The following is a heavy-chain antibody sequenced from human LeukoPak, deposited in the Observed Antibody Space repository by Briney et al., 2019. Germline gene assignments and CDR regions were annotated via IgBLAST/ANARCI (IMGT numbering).Heavy chain of an antibody. CDR3: ARAQVGAPTDL. CDR1: GFTFSSYW. V-gene: IGHV3-7*01. J-gene: IGHJ5*02. CDR2: IKQDGSEK. Sequence: GGSLRLSCAASGFTFSSYWMSWVRQAPGRGLEWVANIKQDGSEKYYVESVKGRFTISRDNAKNSLNLHMNSLRPEDTAVYYCARAQVGAPTDLWGQGTLVTVSS. D-gene: IGHD1-26*01.